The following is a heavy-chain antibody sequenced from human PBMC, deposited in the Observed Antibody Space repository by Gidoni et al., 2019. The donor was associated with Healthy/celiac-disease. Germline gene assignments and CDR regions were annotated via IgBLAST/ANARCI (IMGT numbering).Heavy chain of an antibody. CDR3: ARDHQKYTHAFDI. Sequence: QVQLVQSGAEVKKPGASVKVSCKASGYTFTSYAMHWLRRAPGQRLEWMGGINAGNGNTKYSQKFQGRVTITRDTSASTAYMELSSLRSEDTAVYYCARDHQKYTHAFDIWGQGTMVTVSS. CDR1: GYTFTSYA. V-gene: IGHV1-3*01. J-gene: IGHJ3*02. D-gene: IGHD5-18*01. CDR2: INAGNGNT.